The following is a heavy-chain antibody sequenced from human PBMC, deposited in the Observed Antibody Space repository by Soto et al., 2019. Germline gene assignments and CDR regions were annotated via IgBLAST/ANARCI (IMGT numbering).Heavy chain of an antibody. J-gene: IGHJ6*02. V-gene: IGHV1-69*01. CDR3: ATTPAPMVPTPLFYYYYGMDV. D-gene: IGHD3-10*01. CDR1: GGTFSSYA. CDR2: IIPIFGTA. Sequence: ASVKVSCKASGGTFSSYAISWVRQAPGQGLEWKGGIIPIFGTANYAQKFQGRVTITADESTSTAYIELSSLRSEDTAVYYCATTPAPMVPTPLFYYYYGMDVWGQGTTVTVSS.